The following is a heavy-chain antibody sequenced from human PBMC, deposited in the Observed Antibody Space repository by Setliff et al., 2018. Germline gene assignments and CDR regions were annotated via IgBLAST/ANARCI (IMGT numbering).Heavy chain of an antibody. CDR3: ARAHCIGGYCYYGYFQY. CDR1: GYTFTNNY. V-gene: IGHV1-46*01. CDR2: INPSGGYT. D-gene: IGHD2-21*02. Sequence: ASVKVSCKASGYTFTNNYIHWVRQAPGQGLEWLGLINPSGGYTNYAQKFQDRITLTRDTPTNTLYMELGSLRSEDTAVYFCARAHCIGGYCYYGYFQYWGQGTRVTVSS. J-gene: IGHJ1*01.